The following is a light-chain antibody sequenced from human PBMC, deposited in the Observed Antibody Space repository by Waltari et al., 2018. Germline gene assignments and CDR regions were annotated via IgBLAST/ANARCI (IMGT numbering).Light chain of an antibody. CDR1: QSISGY. V-gene: IGKV1-39*01. CDR2: ATS. Sequence: DIQMTQSPSSLSAYVGDRVTLTCRASQSISGYLNWYQQKPGKAPKVLIYATSSLQSGVPSRFSGSGSGTDFTLTISSLQPEDFATYYCQQSYRTPPLTFGGGTKVEIK. J-gene: IGKJ4*01. CDR3: QQSYRTPPLT.